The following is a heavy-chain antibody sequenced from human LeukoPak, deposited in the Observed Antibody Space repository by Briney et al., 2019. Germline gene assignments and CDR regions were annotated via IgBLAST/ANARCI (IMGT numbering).Heavy chain of an antibody. CDR2: ISGSGGST. D-gene: IGHD3-10*01. V-gene: IGHV3-23*01. J-gene: IGHJ6*02. CDR1: GFTFSSYA. CDR3: AKDEYGRITMVRGVTGMDV. Sequence: PGGSLRLSCAASGFTFSSYAMSWVRQAPGKGLEWVSAISGSGGSTYYADSVKGRFTISRDNSKNTLYLQMNSLRAEDTAVYYCAKDEYGRITMVRGVTGMDVWGQGTTVTVSS.